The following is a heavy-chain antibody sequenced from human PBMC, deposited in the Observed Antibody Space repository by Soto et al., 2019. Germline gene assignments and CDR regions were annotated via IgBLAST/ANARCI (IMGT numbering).Heavy chain of an antibody. D-gene: IGHD2-2*01. J-gene: IGHJ4*02. V-gene: IGHV3-7*01. Sequence: EVQLVQSGGDLVQPGGSVRLSCVASGFTFSTYWMTWVRQAPGMGLEWVAGIKEDGSEEVYVDSVKGRFSISRDNAKTSLYLQLNSLRAEDTAVYYCATAISSPFSNFDYWGQGSLVTVSS. CDR3: ATAISSPFSNFDY. CDR2: IKEDGSEE. CDR1: GFTFSTYW.